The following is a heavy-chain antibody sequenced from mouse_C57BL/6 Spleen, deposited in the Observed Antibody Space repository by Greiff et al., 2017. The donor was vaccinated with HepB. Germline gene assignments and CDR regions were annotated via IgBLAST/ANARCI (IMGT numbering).Heavy chain of an antibody. J-gene: IGHJ1*03. CDR1: GYTFTSYW. CDR3: ARDYYGSSYWYFDV. V-gene: IGHV1-59*01. CDR2: IDPSDSYT. Sequence: QVQLQQPGAELVRPGTSVKLSCKASGYTFTSYWMHWVKQRPGQGLEWIGVIDPSDSYTNYNQKFKGKATLTVDTSSSPAYMQLSSLTSEDSAVYYCARDYYGSSYWYFDVWGTGTTVTVSS. D-gene: IGHD1-1*01.